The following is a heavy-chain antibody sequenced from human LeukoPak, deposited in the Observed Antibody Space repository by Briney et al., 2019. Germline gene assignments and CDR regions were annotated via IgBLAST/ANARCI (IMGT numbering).Heavy chain of an antibody. V-gene: IGHV1-18*01. CDR3: ARDCNSGNCYSDS. D-gene: IGHD2-21*02. J-gene: IGHJ5*01. Sequence: ASVKVSCKASGYTFTTYGISWVRQAPGQGLEWMGWINTYNGNANSAQKFQDRVTMTRDTSTSTAYMDLRRLRSDDTAVYYCARDCNSGNCYSDSWGEATLVTVSS. CDR1: GYTFTTYG. CDR2: INTYNGNA.